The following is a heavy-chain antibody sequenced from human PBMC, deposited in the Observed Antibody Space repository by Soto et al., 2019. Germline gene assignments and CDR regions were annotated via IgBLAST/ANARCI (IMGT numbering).Heavy chain of an antibody. CDR1: GFTFSSYS. CDR2: ISSSSSTI. Sequence: GGSLRLSCAASGFTFSSYSMNWVRQAPGKGLEWVSYISSSSSTIYYADSVKGRFTISRDNAKNSLYLQMNSLRDEDTAVYYCARALLGPDYSYYFDYWGQGTLVTVSS. J-gene: IGHJ4*02. CDR3: ARALLGPDYSYYFDY. V-gene: IGHV3-48*02. D-gene: IGHD2-21*01.